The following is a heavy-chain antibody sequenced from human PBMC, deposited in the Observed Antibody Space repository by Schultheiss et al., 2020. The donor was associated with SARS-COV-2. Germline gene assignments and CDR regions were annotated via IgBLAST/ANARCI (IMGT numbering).Heavy chain of an antibody. Sequence: SETLSLTCTVSGGSISSYYWSWIRQHPGKGLEWIGYIYYSGSTYYNPSLKSRVTISVDTSKNQFSLKLSSVTAADTAVYYCARRLGSGWYFDYWGQGTLVTVSS. V-gene: IGHV4-59*12. CDR3: ARRLGSGWYFDY. J-gene: IGHJ4*02. D-gene: IGHD6-19*01. CDR1: GGSISSYY. CDR2: IYYSGST.